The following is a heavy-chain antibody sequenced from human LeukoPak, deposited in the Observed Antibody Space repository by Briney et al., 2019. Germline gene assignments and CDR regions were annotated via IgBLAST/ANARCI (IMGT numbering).Heavy chain of an antibody. CDR1: GFTFSSYW. V-gene: IGHV3-7*01. CDR2: IKQDGSEK. CDR3: GRDYCSGGICDGYFDS. D-gene: IGHD2-15*01. J-gene: IGHJ4*02. Sequence: GGSLRLSCAASGFTFSSYWMNWVRQAPGKGLEWVANIKQDGSEKYYVDSVKGRFTISRDNAKSSLFLQMNSLRVEDTAVYFCGRDYCSGGICDGYFDSWGQGTLVTVSS.